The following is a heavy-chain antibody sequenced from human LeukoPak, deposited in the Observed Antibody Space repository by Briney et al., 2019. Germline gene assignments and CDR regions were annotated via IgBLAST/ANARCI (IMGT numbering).Heavy chain of an antibody. D-gene: IGHD3-22*01. J-gene: IGHJ4*02. Sequence: QPGGSLRLSCEDSGFTFRNYGMHWVRQAPGKGLEWVAFISYNGADKYYADSVKGRFTISRDNSKNTLYLQMNSLRPEDTAVSYCAKDFGSNSGSFDYWGQGTLVSVSS. CDR1: GFTFRNYG. V-gene: IGHV3-30*18. CDR3: AKDFGSNSGSFDY. CDR2: ISYNGADK.